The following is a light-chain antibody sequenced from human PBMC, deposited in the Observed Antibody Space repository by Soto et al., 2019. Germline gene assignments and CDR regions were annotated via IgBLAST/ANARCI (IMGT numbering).Light chain of an antibody. CDR2: AAS. Sequence: DIQMTQSPSSLSASIGDSVIITCRASQDIGTYLNWYQHKPVKAPKHLIYAASSLQTGVPSRFTGSGSGTEFTLTIDSLQPEDFATYYCQQSYTTPRITFGQGTRLEIK. CDR3: QQSYTTPRIT. V-gene: IGKV1-39*01. J-gene: IGKJ5*01. CDR1: QDIGTY.